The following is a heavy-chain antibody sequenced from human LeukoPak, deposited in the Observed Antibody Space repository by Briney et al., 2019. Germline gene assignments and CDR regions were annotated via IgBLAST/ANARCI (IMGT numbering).Heavy chain of an antibody. V-gene: IGHV3-21*04. D-gene: IGHD6-13*01. CDR2: ISSSSSYI. CDR3: ANGVAAAGPDAFDI. J-gene: IGHJ3*02. CDR1: GFTFSSYS. Sequence: KPGGSLRLSCAASGFTFSSYSMNWVRQAPGKGLEWVSSISSSSSYIYYADSVKGRFTISRDNAKNSLYLQMNSLRAEDTAVYYCANGVAAAGPDAFDIWGQGTMVTVSS.